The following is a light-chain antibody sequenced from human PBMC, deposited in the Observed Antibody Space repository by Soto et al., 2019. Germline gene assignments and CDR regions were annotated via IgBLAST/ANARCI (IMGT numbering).Light chain of an antibody. J-gene: IGKJ3*01. CDR3: QQDLRPPLT. Sequence: DIQMTQSPSILSASVGDRVTITCRASQSISSWLAWYQQKPGKAPNLLIYKASHLENGVPSRFSGSGSGTDFTLTISSLQPEDFATYYCQQDLRPPLTFGPGTKVD. V-gene: IGKV1-5*03. CDR1: QSISSW. CDR2: KAS.